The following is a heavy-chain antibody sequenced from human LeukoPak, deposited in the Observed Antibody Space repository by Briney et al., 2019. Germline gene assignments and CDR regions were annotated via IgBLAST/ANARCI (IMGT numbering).Heavy chain of an antibody. CDR3: ARWDSSGFYVDV. D-gene: IGHD3-22*01. CDR2: IIPIFGTA. J-gene: IGHJ6*03. Sequence: ASVKVSCKASGGTFSSYAISWVRQAPGQGLEWMGGIIPIFGTANYAQKFQGRVTITTDESTSTAYMELSSLRSEDTAVYYCARWDSSGFYVDVWGKGTTVTVSS. CDR1: GGTFSSYA. V-gene: IGHV1-69*05.